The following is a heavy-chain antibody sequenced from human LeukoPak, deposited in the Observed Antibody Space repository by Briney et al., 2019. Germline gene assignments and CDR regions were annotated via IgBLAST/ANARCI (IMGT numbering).Heavy chain of an antibody. CDR3: AREGGILTGYSPPYYYYGMDV. D-gene: IGHD3-9*01. V-gene: IGHV1-69*13. CDR1: GGTFSSYA. J-gene: IGHJ6*02. CDR2: IIPIFGTA. Sequence: GASVKVSCKASGGTFSSYAISWVRQAPGQGLEWMGGIIPIFGTANYAQKFQGRVTITADESTSTAYMELSSLRSEDTAVYYCAREGGILTGYSPPYYYYGMDVWGQGTTVTVSS.